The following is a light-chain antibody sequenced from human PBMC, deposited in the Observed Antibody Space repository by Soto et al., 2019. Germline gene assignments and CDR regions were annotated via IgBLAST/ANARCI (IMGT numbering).Light chain of an antibody. CDR2: DAS. J-gene: IGKJ1*01. Sequence: EIVLTQSPATLSLSPGERATLSCRASQSVSTYLAWYQQKPGQAPRLLIYDASNRATGIPARFRGSGSGTDFTLAISSLEPEDFAVYYCQQRTKWPPTFGQGTKVEVK. V-gene: IGKV3-11*01. CDR1: QSVSTY. CDR3: QQRTKWPPT.